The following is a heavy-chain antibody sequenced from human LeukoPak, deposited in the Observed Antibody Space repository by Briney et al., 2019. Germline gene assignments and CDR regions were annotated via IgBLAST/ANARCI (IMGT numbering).Heavy chain of an antibody. V-gene: IGHV3-20*04. CDR2: INWNGGST. D-gene: IGHD4-23*01. CDR3: ARGSMVVTLDDAFDI. J-gene: IGHJ3*02. CDR1: GFTFDDYG. Sequence: PGGSLRLSCAASGFTFDDYGMSWVRQAPGKGLEWASGINWNGGSTAYADSVKGRFTISRDNAKNSLYLQMNSLRVEGTALYYCARGSMVVTLDDAFDIWGQGTMVTVSS.